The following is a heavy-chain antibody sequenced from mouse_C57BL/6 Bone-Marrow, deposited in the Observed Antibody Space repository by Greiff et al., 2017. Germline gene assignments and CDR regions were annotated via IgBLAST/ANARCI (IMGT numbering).Heavy chain of an antibody. CDR3: AMRVFAY. CDR2: INPSTGGT. V-gene: IGHV1-42*01. J-gene: IGHJ3*01. CDR1: GYSFTGYY. Sequence: EVKVEESGPELVKPGASVKISCKASGYSFTGYYMNWVKQSPEKSLEWIGEINPSTGGTTYNQKFKAKATLTVDKSSSTAYMQLKSLTSEDSAVYYCAMRVFAYWGQGTLVTVSA.